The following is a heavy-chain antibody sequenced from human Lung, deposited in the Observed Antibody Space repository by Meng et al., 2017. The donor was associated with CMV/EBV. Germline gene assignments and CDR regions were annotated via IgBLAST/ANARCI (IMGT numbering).Heavy chain of an antibody. D-gene: IGHD3-16*01. CDR3: ARDAFYYYYYYGMDV. V-gene: IGHV3-21*01. J-gene: IGHJ6*02. Sequence: GESXKISCAASGFTFSSYSMNWVRQAPGKGLEWVSSISSSSSYIYYADSVKGRFTISRDNAKNSLYLQMNSLRAEDTAVYYCARDAFYYYYYYGMDVWGQGPXVTVSS. CDR1: GFTFSSYS. CDR2: ISSSSSYI.